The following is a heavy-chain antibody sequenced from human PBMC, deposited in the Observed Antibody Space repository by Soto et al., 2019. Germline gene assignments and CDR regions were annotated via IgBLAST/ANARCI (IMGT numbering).Heavy chain of an antibody. V-gene: IGHV3-23*01. D-gene: IGHD1-1*01. CDR2: ISGSGGST. CDR3: AKDALVVQLERPKRSSWFDP. J-gene: IGHJ5*02. Sequence: EVQLLESGGGLVQPGGSLRLSCAASGFTFSSYAMSWVRQAPGKGLEWVSAISGSGGSTYYADSVKGRFTISRDNSKKTLYLQMNSLRAEDTAVYYCAKDALVVQLERPKRSSWFDPWGQGTLVTVSS. CDR1: GFTFSSYA.